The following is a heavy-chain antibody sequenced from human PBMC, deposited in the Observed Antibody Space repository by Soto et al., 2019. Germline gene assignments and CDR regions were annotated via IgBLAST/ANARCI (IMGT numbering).Heavy chain of an antibody. CDR2: ISASSGDT. Sequence: QVQLVQSGAVMKKPGASVKVSCKASGYTFTSHGLSRVRQAPGQGLEWMGWISASSGDTNYAQKYQGRVTVTTDTATSTGYMELRSLRSEDTAVYYCARMVRGSNIDYYHYMDVWCEWTTVTVYS. D-gene: IGHD3-10*01. CDR3: ARMVRGSNIDYYHYMDV. V-gene: IGHV1-18*01. J-gene: IGHJ6*03. CDR1: GYTFTSHG.